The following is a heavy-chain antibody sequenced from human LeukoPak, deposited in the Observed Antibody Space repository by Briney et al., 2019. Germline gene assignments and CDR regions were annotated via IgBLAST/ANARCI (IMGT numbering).Heavy chain of an antibody. CDR1: GFTFSDYY. V-gene: IGHV4-59*01. D-gene: IGHD2-2*01. J-gene: IGHJ4*02. CDR2: IYYSGST. Sequence: GSLRLSCAASGFTFSDYYMSWIRQPPGKGLEWIGYIYYSGSTNYNPSLKSRVTILVDTSKNQFSLKLSSVTAADTAVYYCARGTPFDYWGQGTLVTISS. CDR3: ARGTPFDY.